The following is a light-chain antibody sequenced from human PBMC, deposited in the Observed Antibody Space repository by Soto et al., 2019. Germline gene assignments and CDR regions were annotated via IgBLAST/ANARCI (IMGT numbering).Light chain of an antibody. CDR2: DAS. V-gene: IGKV3-11*01. J-gene: IGKJ5*01. CDR1: RSVRSY. CDR3: QQRYAWPPIT. Sequence: EIVLTQSPATLSLSPGERATLSCRASRSVRSYLAWYQQKPGQAPRLLIYDASNRAAGIPARFSGSGSETDFTLTISNLEPEDFAVYYCQQRYAWPPITFGQGKRLEI.